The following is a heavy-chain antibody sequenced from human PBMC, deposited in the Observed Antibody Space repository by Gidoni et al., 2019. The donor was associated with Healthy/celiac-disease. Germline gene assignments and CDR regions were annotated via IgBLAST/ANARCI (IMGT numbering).Heavy chain of an antibody. D-gene: IGHD5-18*01. Sequence: QVQLVQSGAEVKKPGASVKVSCKASGYTFTGYYMHWLRQAPGQGLEWMGWINPNSGGTNYAQKFQGWVTMTRDTSISTAYMELSRLRSDDTAVYYCARVVDTAMASWYFDLWGRGTLVTVSS. CDR2: INPNSGGT. J-gene: IGHJ2*01. V-gene: IGHV1-2*04. CDR3: ARVVDTAMASWYFDL. CDR1: GYTFTGYY.